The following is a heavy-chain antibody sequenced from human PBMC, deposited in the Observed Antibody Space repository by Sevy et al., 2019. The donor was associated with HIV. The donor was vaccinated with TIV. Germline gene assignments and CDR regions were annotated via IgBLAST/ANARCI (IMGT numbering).Heavy chain of an antibody. D-gene: IGHD3-9*01. CDR1: GFTFSSYS. Sequence: GGSLRLSCAASGFTFSSYSVNWVRQAPGKGLEWVSSISSSSSYIYYADSVKGRFTISRDNAKNSLYLQMNSLRAEDTAVYYCARGGLVITPFVWYFDYWGQGTLVTVSS. CDR3: ARGGLVITPFVWYFDY. V-gene: IGHV3-21*01. J-gene: IGHJ4*02. CDR2: ISSSSSYI.